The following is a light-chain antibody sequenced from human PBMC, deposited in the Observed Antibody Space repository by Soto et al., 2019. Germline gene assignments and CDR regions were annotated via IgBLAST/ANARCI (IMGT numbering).Light chain of an antibody. V-gene: IGLV2-14*01. J-gene: IGLJ2*01. Sequence: QSVLTQPASVSGSPGQSITISCTGTSSDVGGYNAVSWYQQHPGKAPPLMIYEVSHRPSDVSNRFSGSKSGNTASLTISGLQAEDEADYYCSSYSTPTTLFGGGTKVTVL. CDR1: SSDVGGYNA. CDR2: EVS. CDR3: SSYSTPTTL.